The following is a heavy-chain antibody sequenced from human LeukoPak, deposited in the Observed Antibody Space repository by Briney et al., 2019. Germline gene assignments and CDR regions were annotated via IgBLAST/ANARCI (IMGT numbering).Heavy chain of an antibody. J-gene: IGHJ4*02. CDR2: ISSRGTST. V-gene: IGHV3-21*04. Sequence: GGSLTLSCVASGFIFSDFGMNWVRQVPGKGLEWVAFISSRGTSTFYAESVKGRFTISRDTGKKSLDLQMTSLRVEDTAAYYCVRGTDCSATTCYPLSAFDSWGQGTLVTVSS. CDR1: GFIFSDFG. D-gene: IGHD2-2*01. CDR3: VRGTDCSATTCYPLSAFDS.